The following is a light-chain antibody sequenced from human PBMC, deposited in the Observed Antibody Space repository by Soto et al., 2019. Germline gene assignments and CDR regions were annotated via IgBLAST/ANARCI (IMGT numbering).Light chain of an antibody. J-gene: IGKJ4*01. Sequence: IALTQSPGTLSLSPGHRATLSCRASQTFGSSYLAWYQQKPGQAPRLLIYDASNRATGIPDRFSGSGSGTDFTLTISRLEPEDFAVYYCHHYGGSPTFGGGTKVDIK. V-gene: IGKV3-20*01. CDR1: QTFGSSY. CDR3: HHYGGSPT. CDR2: DAS.